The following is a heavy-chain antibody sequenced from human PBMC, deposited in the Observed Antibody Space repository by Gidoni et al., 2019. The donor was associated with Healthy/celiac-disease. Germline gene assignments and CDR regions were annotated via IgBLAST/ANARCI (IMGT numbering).Heavy chain of an antibody. CDR3: AKDVPYSSSLKNFDY. CDR1: GFTFSRYA. J-gene: IGHJ4*02. V-gene: IGHV3-23*01. D-gene: IGHD6-13*01. CDR2: ISGSGGST. Sequence: EVQLLESGGGLVQPGGSLRLSCAASGFTFSRYAMSWVRQAPGKGLGWVSAISGSGGSTYYADSVKGRFTISRDNSKNTLYLQMNSLRAEDTAVYYCAKDVPYSSSLKNFDYWGQGTLVTVSS.